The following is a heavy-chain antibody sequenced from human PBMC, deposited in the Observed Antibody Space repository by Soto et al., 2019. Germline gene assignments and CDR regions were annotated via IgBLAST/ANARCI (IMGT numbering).Heavy chain of an antibody. CDR2: IGPNGNGP. CDR3: VNELRISDWC. Sequence: PGGSLRLSCSASGSPFSEYSMYWVRQTPGKGLEYVSAIGPNGNGPYYADSVKGRFTISRDNSENKLYLQMTSLRVEDSAPYYCVNELRISDWCWGRGTLVTVSS. V-gene: IGHV3-64D*06. J-gene: IGHJ4*02. D-gene: IGHD2-21*01. CDR1: GSPFSEYS.